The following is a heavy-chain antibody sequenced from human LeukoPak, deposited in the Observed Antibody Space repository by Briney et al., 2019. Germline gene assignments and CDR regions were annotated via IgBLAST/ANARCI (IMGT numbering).Heavy chain of an antibody. D-gene: IGHD2-2*01. CDR1: GFTFSSYS. J-gene: IGHJ5*02. V-gene: IGHV3-21*01. CDR3: ASGEYQLLSNWFDP. CDR2: ISSSSSYI. Sequence: PGGSLRLSCAASGFTFSSYSMNWVRQAPGKGLEWVSSISSSSSYIYYADSVKGRFTISRDNAKNSLYLQMNSLRAEDTAVYYCASGEYQLLSNWFDPWGQGTLVTVSS.